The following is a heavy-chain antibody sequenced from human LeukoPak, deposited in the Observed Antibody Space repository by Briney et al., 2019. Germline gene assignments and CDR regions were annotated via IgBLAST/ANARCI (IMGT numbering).Heavy chain of an antibody. CDR2: IYYSGNT. CDR1: GGSIRNSAYY. Sequence: PSETLSLTCSVSGGSIRNSAYYWGWIRQAPGKGLEWIGNIYYSGNTFYNPSLKSRVTISVDTSKNQFSLKLSSVTAADTAVYYCARDQGYGSGSSDAFDIWGQGTMVTVSS. D-gene: IGHD3-10*01. V-gene: IGHV4-39*07. J-gene: IGHJ3*02. CDR3: ARDQGYGSGSSDAFDI.